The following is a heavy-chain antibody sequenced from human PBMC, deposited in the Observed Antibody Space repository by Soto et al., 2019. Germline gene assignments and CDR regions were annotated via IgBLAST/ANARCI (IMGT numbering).Heavy chain of an antibody. V-gene: IGHV1-18*04. D-gene: IGHD2-21*01. CDR1: GYIFTNYG. CDR3: ARDLRYCGWTIYYYNAMDV. Sequence: QVQLVQSGAEVKRPGASMRVSCKASGYIFTNYGISWVRQAPGQGREYVGWISAYNGSTNYAQKFQGRVTMTTATSTTTAYMELRSLRSDDTAVYFCARDLRYCGWTIYYYNAMDVWGQGTTVTVSS. CDR2: ISAYNGST. J-gene: IGHJ6*02.